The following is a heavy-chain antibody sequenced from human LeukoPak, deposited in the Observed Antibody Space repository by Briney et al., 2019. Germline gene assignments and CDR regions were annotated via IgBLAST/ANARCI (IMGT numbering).Heavy chain of an antibody. J-gene: IGHJ4*02. D-gene: IGHD4-17*01. CDR2: ISSTGGTI. Sequence: GGSLRLSCAASGFTFSNYAMSWVRQAPGWGLEWVSFISSTGGTIYYADSVKGRFTISRDNAKNSLYLQMNSLRAEDTAIYYCAKLDGYGDQNPDYWGQGTLVTVSS. CDR3: AKLDGYGDQNPDY. V-gene: IGHV3-48*03. CDR1: GFTFSNYA.